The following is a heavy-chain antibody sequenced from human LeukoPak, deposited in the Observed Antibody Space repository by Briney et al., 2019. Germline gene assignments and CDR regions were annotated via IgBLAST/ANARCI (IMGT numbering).Heavy chain of an antibody. D-gene: IGHD3-3*01. V-gene: IGHV3-21*01. CDR3: ARGSGRISIFGVPY. CDR2: ISTSSSYI. J-gene: IGHJ4*02. Sequence: GGPLRLSCAASGFTFSSHALHWVRQAPGKGLEWVSFISTSSSYIYYADSVKGRFTISRDNAKNSVYLQMNSLRAEDTAMYYCARGSGRISIFGVPYWGQGTLVTVSS. CDR1: GFTFSSHA.